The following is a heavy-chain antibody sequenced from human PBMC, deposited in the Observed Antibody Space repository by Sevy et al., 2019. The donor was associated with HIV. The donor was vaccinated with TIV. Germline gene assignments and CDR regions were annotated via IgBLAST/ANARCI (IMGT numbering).Heavy chain of an antibody. Sequence: GESLKISCVASGFTFSSYSMNWVRQAPGKGLEWVSSISGISNYIYYADSMKGRFTVSRDNARNSLYLQMNSLRAEDTAVYYCARNNCSITNCYMGDVFDIWGQGTMVTVSS. CDR3: ARNNCSITNCYMGDVFDI. J-gene: IGHJ3*02. CDR2: ISGISNYI. D-gene: IGHD2-2*02. CDR1: GFTFSSYS. V-gene: IGHV3-21*01.